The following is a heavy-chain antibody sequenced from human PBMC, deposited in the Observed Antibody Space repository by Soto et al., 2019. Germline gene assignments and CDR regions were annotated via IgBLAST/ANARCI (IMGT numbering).Heavy chain of an antibody. J-gene: IGHJ5*02. D-gene: IGHD6-13*01. V-gene: IGHV1-8*01. CDR1: GYTFTSYD. CDR2: MNPNSGNT. CDR3: ARGSKGSSWYAYWFDP. Sequence: ASVKVSCKASGYTFTSYDINWVRQATGQGLEWMGWMNPNSGNTGYAQKFQGRVTMTRNTSISTAYTELSSLRSEDTAVYYCARGSKGSSWYAYWFDPWGQGTLVTVSS.